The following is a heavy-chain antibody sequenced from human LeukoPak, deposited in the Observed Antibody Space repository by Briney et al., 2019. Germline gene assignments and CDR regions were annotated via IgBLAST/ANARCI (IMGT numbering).Heavy chain of an antibody. D-gene: IGHD2-15*01. J-gene: IGHJ6*02. CDR1: GFTFSSYS. CDR2: ISSSSSTI. CDR3: AKDRRGGGYYYYGMDV. Sequence: GGSLRLSCAASGFTFSSYSMNWVRQAPGKGLEWVSYISSSSSTIYYADSVKGRFTISRDNSKNTLYLQMNSLRAEDTAVYYCAKDRRGGGYYYYGMDVWGQGTTVTVSS. V-gene: IGHV3-48*01.